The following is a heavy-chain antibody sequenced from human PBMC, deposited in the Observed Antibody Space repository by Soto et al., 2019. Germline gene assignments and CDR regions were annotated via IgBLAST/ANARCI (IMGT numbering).Heavy chain of an antibody. J-gene: IGHJ4*02. CDR2: IIPIFGTA. CDR1: GDTFSSYA. V-gene: IGHV1-69*13. D-gene: IGHD3-16*01. CDR3: ARDYTNLRPMLVDY. Sequence: ASVKVSCKTSGDTFSSYAISWVRQAPGQGLEWIGGIIPIFGTANYAQKFQGRVTITADESTSTAYMELSRLRSDDTAVYYCARDYTNLRPMLVDYWGQGTLVTVSS.